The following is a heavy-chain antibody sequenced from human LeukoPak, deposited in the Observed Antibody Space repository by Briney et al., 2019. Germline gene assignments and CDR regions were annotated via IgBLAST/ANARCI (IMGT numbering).Heavy chain of an antibody. V-gene: IGHV3-48*03. Sequence: GGSQRLSCAASGFTFSSYEMNWVRQTPGKGLEWVSYISTSGDTIYYADSVKGRFTISRDNAKNSLYLQMNSLRAEDTAVYYCAREIAAVYYYYYGMDVWGQGTTVTVSS. CDR1: GFTFSSYE. CDR2: ISTSGDTI. CDR3: AREIAAVYYYYYGMDV. D-gene: IGHD6-13*01. J-gene: IGHJ6*02.